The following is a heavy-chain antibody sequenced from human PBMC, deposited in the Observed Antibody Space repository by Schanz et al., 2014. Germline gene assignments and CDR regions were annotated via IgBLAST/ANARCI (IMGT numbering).Heavy chain of an antibody. CDR1: GFPFSDYF. CDR3: ARGRVLES. V-gene: IGHV3-11*04. J-gene: IGHJ5*02. D-gene: IGHD1-1*01. CDR2: IGNGGVTI. Sequence: QVQLVDSGGGLVKPGGSLRLSCTASGFPFSDYFMAWIRQPPGRGLEWVSYIGNGGVTIYYADSVKGRFTISRDNSKNSLFLQMNSLRPEDTAVYDCARGRVLESWGQGTLVTVSS.